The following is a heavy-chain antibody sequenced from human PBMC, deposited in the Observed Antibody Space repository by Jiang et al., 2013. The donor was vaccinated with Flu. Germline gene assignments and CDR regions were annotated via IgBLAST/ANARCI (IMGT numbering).Heavy chain of an antibody. CDR3: ARHGAFCRGGSCYFWGFDP. CDR1: GGSISNYY. D-gene: IGHD2-15*01. CDR2: IYYSGST. Sequence: GSGLVKPSETLSLICTVSGGSISNYYWSWIRQPPGKGLEWIGYIYYSGSTNYNPSLKSRVTISVDTSKNQFSLKLSSVTAADTAVYYCARHGAFCRGGSCYFWGFDPWGQGTLVSVFS. J-gene: IGHJ5*02. V-gene: IGHV4-59*08.